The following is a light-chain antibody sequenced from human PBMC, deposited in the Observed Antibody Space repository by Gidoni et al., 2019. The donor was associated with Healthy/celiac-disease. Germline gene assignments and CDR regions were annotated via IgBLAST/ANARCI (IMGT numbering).Light chain of an antibody. CDR1: QSVSSIY. V-gene: IGKV3-20*01. CDR2: GAS. CDR3: QQDGRSPWT. J-gene: IGKJ1*01. Sequence: EIVLTQSPGTLSLSPGERATLSCRASQSVSSIYLAWYQQKPGQAPRLLIYGASSRATGIPDRLSGSGSGTDFTLNISRLEPEDFAVYYCQQDGRSPWTFGQGTKVEIK.